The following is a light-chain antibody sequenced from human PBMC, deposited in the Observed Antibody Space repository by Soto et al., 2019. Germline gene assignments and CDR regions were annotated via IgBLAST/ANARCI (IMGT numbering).Light chain of an antibody. J-gene: IGLJ1*01. CDR2: DVS. V-gene: IGLV2-14*01. CDR3: SSYTSSSTGV. Sequence: QSALTQPASVSGSPGQSITISCTGTSSDVGGYNYVSWYQQHPGKAPKLMIYDVSNRPSGVSNRFCGSKSGNTASLTISGLQAEDEADYYCSSYTSSSTGVFGTGTKVTVL. CDR1: SSDVGGYNY.